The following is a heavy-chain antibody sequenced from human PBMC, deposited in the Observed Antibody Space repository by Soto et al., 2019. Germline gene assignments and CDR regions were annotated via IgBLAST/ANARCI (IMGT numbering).Heavy chain of an antibody. V-gene: IGHV1-18*01. CDR2: ISTYNANT. CDR3: ARSPTRTNYADRFDP. Sequence: ASVKVSCKASGYTFTTYGISWVRQAPGQGLEWTGWISTYNANTNYAQKHQGRVTMTTDTSTSTAYMELRSLRVEDTAVYYCARSPTRTNYADRFDPWGQGTTVTVSS. J-gene: IGHJ5*02. CDR1: GYTFTTYG. D-gene: IGHD4-4*01.